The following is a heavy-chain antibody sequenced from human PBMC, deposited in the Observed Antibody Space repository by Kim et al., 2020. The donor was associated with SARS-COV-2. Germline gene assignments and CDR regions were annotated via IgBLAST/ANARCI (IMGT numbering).Heavy chain of an antibody. Sequence: SETLSLTCTVSGGSVSSGSYYWSWIRQPPGKGLEWIGYIYYSGSTNYNSSLKSRVTITVDTSKNQFSLKLSSVTAADTAVYYCARVTTDTAMVTVGAFDIWGQGTMVTVSS. CDR1: GGSVSSGSYY. D-gene: IGHD5-18*01. V-gene: IGHV4-61*01. J-gene: IGHJ3*02. CDR2: IYYSGST. CDR3: ARVTTDTAMVTVGAFDI.